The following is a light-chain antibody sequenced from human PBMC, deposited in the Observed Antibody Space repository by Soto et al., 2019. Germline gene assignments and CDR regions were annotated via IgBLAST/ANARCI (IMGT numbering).Light chain of an antibody. V-gene: IGKV3-15*01. CDR3: QQYNNWRYT. J-gene: IGKJ2*01. CDR1: QRVSSN. Sequence: EIVMTQSPATLSVSPGGSATLSCSASQRVSSNFAWYRQKPGQAPTLLIYRASTRAAGIRARFGGSGSGPEFTLTISSLQSEVFAVYYCQQYNNWRYTVGQGTKLEIK. CDR2: RAS.